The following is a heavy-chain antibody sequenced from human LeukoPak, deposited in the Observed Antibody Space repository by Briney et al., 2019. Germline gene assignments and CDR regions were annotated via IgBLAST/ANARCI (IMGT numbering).Heavy chain of an antibody. CDR1: GGSFSGYY. J-gene: IGHJ6*04. CDR3: ARGGEWLVKGPPLDV. V-gene: IGHV4-34*01. Sequence: PSETLSLTCAVYGGSFSGYYWSWIRQPPGKGLEWIGEINHSGSTNYNPSLKSRVTISVDTSKNQFSLKLSSVTAADTAVYYCARGGEWLVKGPPLDVWGKGTTVTVSS. D-gene: IGHD3-3*01. CDR2: INHSGST.